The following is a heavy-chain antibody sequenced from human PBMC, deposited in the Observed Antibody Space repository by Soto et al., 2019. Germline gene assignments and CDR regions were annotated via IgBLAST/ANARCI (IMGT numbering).Heavy chain of an antibody. CDR2: ISGGSDFI. D-gene: IGHD6-19*01. J-gene: IGHJ4*02. CDR3: ARDLLSGANYYAY. Sequence: EVQLVESGGGLVKPGGSLRLSCEASGFAFSNFAMNWVRQAPGKGLEWGSSISGGSDFIYYTDSVKGRFTISRDNAKNTLYLQMTGLGGDDTAVYYCARDLLSGANYYAYWGQGTLVTVSS. CDR1: GFAFSNFA. V-gene: IGHV3-21*01.